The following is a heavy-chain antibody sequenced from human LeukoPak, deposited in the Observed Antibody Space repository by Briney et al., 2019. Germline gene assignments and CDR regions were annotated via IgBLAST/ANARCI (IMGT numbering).Heavy chain of an antibody. CDR3: ARDRREDYDILTGLGFSYYYGMDV. CDR2: ISSSSSYI. V-gene: IGHV3-21*01. D-gene: IGHD3-9*01. CDR1: GFTFSSYN. J-gene: IGHJ6*02. Sequence: GGSLRLSCAASGFTFSSYNMNWVRQAPGKGLEWVSSISSSSSYIYYADSVKSRFTISRDNAKNSLYLQMNSLRAEDTAVYYCARDRREDYDILTGLGFSYYYGMDVWGQGTTVTVSS.